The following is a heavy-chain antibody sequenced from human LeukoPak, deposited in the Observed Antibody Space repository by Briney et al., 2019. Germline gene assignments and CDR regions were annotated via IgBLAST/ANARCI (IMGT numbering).Heavy chain of an antibody. CDR3: TFYNIGALFF. CDR2: IRNAAGGGAT. D-gene: IGHD1-14*01. V-gene: IGHV3-15*01. Sequence: GGSLRLSCAASGLSFTNAWMSWVRQAPGKGLEWVGRIRNAAGGGATDYAAPVKGRFTISSDDSKTTLYLQLNSLKTEDTAVYYCTFYNIGALFFWGQGALVTVSS. CDR1: GLSFTNAW. J-gene: IGHJ4*02.